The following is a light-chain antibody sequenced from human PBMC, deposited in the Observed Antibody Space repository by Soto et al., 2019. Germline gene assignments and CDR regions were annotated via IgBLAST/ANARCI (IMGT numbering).Light chain of an antibody. CDR1: QSVSSY. V-gene: IGKV3-11*01. J-gene: IGKJ5*01. CDR3: QQRSNWPIT. CDR2: DAS. Sequence: EIVLTQSPDTLSVSPGERATLSCRAVQSVSSYLAWYQQKPGQAPRLLIYDASNRATGIPARFSGGGSGTDFTLTISCLEPEDFAVYYCQQRSNWPITFGQGTRLEIK.